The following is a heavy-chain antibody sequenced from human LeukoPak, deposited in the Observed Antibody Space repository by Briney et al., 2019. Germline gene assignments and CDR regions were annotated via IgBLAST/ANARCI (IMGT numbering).Heavy chain of an antibody. D-gene: IGHD3-10*01. Sequence: PGGSLRLSCVASGFTLSSHNINWVRQAPGEGLEWVSHISSSGSITYYGDSVKGRITISRDNAKNSVSLYMNSLRAEDSAVYYCARPGITAFGIWGRGTMVTVSS. CDR2: ISSSGSIT. V-gene: IGHV3-48*01. J-gene: IGHJ3*02. CDR3: ARPGITAFGI. CDR1: GFTLSSHN.